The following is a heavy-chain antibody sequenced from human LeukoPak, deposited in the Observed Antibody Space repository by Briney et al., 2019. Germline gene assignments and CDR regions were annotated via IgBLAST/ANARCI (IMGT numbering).Heavy chain of an antibody. CDR1: GGSISSYY. CDR3: ASAYYYGSGSYLFDY. CDR2: IYYSGST. V-gene: IGHV4-59*05. J-gene: IGHJ4*02. Sequence: PSETLSLTCTVSGGSISSYYWSWIRQPPGKGLEWIGSIYYSGSTYYNPSLKSRVTISVDTSKNQFSLKLSSVTAADTAVYYCASAYYYGSGSYLFDYWGQGTLVTVSS. D-gene: IGHD3-10*01.